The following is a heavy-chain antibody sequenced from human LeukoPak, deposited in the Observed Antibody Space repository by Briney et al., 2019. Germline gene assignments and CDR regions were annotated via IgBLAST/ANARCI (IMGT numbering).Heavy chain of an antibody. V-gene: IGHV3-30*18. J-gene: IGHJ4*02. CDR3: AKGNRDY. CDR1: GFTFSSYG. CDR2: ISYDGSNK. Sequence: GGSLRLSCAASGFTFSSYGMHWVRQAPGKGLEWVAVISYDGSNKYYADSVKGRFTTSRDNSKNTLYLQMNSLRAEDTAVYYCAKGNRDYWGQGTLVTVSS. D-gene: IGHD2/OR15-2a*01.